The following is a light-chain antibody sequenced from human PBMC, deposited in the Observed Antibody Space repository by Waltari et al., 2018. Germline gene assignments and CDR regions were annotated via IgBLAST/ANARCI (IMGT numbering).Light chain of an antibody. Sequence: QSALTQPPSASGSPGPSVTISCTGTSSDIGTSTLVSWYQQGPGKAPKLIIYEVTKRPSGVPDRFSGSKSGNTASLTVSGLQADDEADYYCSSYAGSGNVVFGGGTKLTVL. V-gene: IGLV2-8*01. CDR2: EVT. CDR1: SSDIGTSTL. CDR3: SSYAGSGNVV. J-gene: IGLJ3*02.